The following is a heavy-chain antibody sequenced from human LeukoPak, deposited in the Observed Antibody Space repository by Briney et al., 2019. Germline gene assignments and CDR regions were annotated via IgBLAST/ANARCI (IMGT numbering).Heavy chain of an antibody. J-gene: IGHJ4*02. CDR3: ATDPYYDFWNETFFDY. CDR2: IKSKTDGGTT. V-gene: IGHV3-15*01. CDR1: GFTFSNAW. Sequence: PGGSLRLSCAASGFTFSNAWMSWVRQAPGKGLEWVGRIKSKTDGGTTDYAAPVKGRFTISRDDSKHMVHLQMNSLKTEDTAVYYCATDPYYDFWNETFFDYWGQGILVIVSS. D-gene: IGHD3-3*01.